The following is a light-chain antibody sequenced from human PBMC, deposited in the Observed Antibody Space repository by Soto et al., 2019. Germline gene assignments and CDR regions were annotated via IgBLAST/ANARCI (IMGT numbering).Light chain of an antibody. CDR3: QEYNSYWT. V-gene: IGKV1-5*03. J-gene: IGKJ1*01. Sequence: DIQLTQHPSPLSASAGARVTITCRARQSISSWLAWNQHKPEKAPNLLIYKASSLEGGVPSRFSGSGSGTEFTFTFCSLQPDDCGTYYCQEYNSYWTFGQGTKVDSK. CDR2: KAS. CDR1: QSISSW.